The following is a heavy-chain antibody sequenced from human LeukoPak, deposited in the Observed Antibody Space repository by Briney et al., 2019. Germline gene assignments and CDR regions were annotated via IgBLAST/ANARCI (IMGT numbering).Heavy chain of an antibody. CDR2: ISGSGGST. CDR3: AKALSIYDYGDLDY. Sequence: PGGSLRLSCAASGFTFSSYAMSWVRQAPGKGLEWVSAISGSGGSTYYADSVKGRFTISGDNSKNTLYLQMNSLRAEDTAVYYCAKALSIYDYGDLDYWGQGTLVTVSS. J-gene: IGHJ4*02. V-gene: IGHV3-23*01. CDR1: GFTFSSYA. D-gene: IGHD4-17*01.